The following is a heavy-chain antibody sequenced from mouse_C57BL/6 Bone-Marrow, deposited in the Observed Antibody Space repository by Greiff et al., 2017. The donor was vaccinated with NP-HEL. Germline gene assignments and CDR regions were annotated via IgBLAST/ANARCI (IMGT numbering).Heavy chain of an antibody. Sequence: EVQLQQSGAELVRPGASVKLSCTASGFNIKDDYMHWVKQRPEQGLEWIGWIDPENGDTEYASKFQGKATITADTSSNTAYLQLSSLTSEDTAVYYCTRPGYSNYVDYWGQGTTLTVSS. J-gene: IGHJ2*01. CDR3: TRPGYSNYVDY. CDR1: GFNIKDDY. D-gene: IGHD2-5*01. CDR2: IDPENGDT. V-gene: IGHV14-4*01.